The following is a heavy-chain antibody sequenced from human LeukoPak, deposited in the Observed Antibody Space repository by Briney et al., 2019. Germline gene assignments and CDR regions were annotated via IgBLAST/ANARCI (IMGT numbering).Heavy chain of an antibody. V-gene: IGHV1-3*01. J-gene: IGHJ4*02. CDR1: GYTFTSYA. CDR2: INAGNGNT. CDR3: ARAPTGYCSGGSCSHFDY. D-gene: IGHD2-15*01. Sequence: ASVKVSCKASGYTFTSYAMHWVRQAPGQRLEWMGWINAGNGNTKYSQKFQGRVTITRDTSASTAYMELSSLRSEDTAVYYCARAPTGYCSGGSCSHFDYWGQGTLVTVSS.